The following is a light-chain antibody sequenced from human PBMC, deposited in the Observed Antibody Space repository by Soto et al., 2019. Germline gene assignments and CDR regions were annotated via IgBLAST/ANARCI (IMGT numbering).Light chain of an antibody. V-gene: IGKV1-39*01. Sequence: ASQRISNLLNWYQQKKGKAPKLIIHTASSLQTGVPSRLTGSGYGTDLSLPIYSLNHEEFETYYCKLSYTTLRTFGQGTKVDIK. CDR3: KLSYTTLRT. CDR1: QRISNL. J-gene: IGKJ1*01. CDR2: TAS.